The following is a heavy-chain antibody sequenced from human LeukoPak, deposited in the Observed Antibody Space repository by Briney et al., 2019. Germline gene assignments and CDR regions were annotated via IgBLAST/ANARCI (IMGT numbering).Heavy chain of an antibody. Sequence: SGGSLRLSCAASEFTFDSYAMNWVRQAPGKGLEWVSAISGSGANTYYANSVKGRFTISRDNSKSTLFLQTDSLRAEDTAIYYCAKTSVSSGWPELFDFWGQGTLVTVSS. CDR2: ISGSGANT. CDR3: AKTSVSSGWPELFDF. J-gene: IGHJ4*02. CDR1: EFTFDSYA. V-gene: IGHV3-23*01. D-gene: IGHD6-19*01.